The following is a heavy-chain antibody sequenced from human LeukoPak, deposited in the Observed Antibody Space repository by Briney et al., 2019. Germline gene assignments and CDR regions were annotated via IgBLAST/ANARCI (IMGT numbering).Heavy chain of an antibody. J-gene: IGHJ6*03. Sequence: PSETLSLTCAVYGGSFSGYYWSWIRQPPGKGLEWIGEINHSGSTNYNPSLKSRVTISVDASKNQFSLKLSSVTAADTAVYYCATGEDYTYYYYYYMDVWGKGTTVTVSS. CDR1: GGSFSGYY. D-gene: IGHD4-11*01. CDR3: ATGEDYTYYYYYYMDV. CDR2: INHSGST. V-gene: IGHV4-34*01.